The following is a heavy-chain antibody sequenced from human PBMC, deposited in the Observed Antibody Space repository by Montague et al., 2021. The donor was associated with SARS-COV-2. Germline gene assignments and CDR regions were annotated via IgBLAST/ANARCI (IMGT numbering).Heavy chain of an antibody. CDR1: GGSFGDDH. D-gene: IGHD3-22*01. CDR2: IKQSGST. J-gene: IGHJ4*02. Sequence: SETLSLTCGVYGGSFGDDHWSWIRQPPGKGLEWIGDIKQSGSTNYNPSLKSRVTISVDTSKNQFSLKLNSVTAADTAVYFCARGHLSVSMIVVVFTSASYYFDYWGQGAQVTASS. V-gene: IGHV4-34*01. CDR3: ARGHLSVSMIVVVFTSASYYFDY.